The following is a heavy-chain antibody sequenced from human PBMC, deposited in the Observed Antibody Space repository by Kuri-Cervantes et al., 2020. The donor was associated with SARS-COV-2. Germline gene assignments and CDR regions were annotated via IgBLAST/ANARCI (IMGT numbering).Heavy chain of an antibody. CDR3: ARDHSQLLFLLDYYYMDV. D-gene: IGHD2-2*01. Sequence: ASVKVSCKASGYTFTGYYMHWVRQAPGQGLEWMGWINPNSGGTNYAQKFQGRVTMTRDTSISTAYMELSRLRSDDTAVYYCARDHSQLLFLLDYYYMDVWGKGTTVTVPS. J-gene: IGHJ6*03. CDR1: GYTFTGYY. CDR2: INPNSGGT. V-gene: IGHV1-2*02.